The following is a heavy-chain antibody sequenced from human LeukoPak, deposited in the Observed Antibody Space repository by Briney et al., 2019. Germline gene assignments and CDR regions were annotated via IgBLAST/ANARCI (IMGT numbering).Heavy chain of an antibody. CDR2: INSDGTVT. CDR1: GFTFSPYW. CDR3: VREYGSSCYS. V-gene: IGHV3-74*01. J-gene: IGHJ4*02. Sequence: PGGSLRLSCAASGFTFSPYWMKWVRQAPGKGLEWVSCINSDGTVTSYADSVKGRFTVSRDNAKNTLHLHMNSLRAEDTAVYFCVREYGSSCYSWGQGALVTVSP. D-gene: IGHD6-13*01.